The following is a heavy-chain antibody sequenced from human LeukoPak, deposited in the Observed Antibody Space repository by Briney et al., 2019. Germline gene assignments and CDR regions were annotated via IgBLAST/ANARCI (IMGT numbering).Heavy chain of an antibody. J-gene: IGHJ3*02. D-gene: IGHD6-19*01. CDR2: IYYSGST. CDR3: ARAVDGSDAFDI. Sequence: PSETLSLTCTVSGGFISSGGYYWSWIRQHPGKGLEWVGYIYYSGSTYYNPSLKSRVTISVDTSKNQFSLKLSSVTAADTAVYYCARAVDGSDAFDIWGQGTMVTVSS. CDR1: GGFISSGGYY. V-gene: IGHV4-31*03.